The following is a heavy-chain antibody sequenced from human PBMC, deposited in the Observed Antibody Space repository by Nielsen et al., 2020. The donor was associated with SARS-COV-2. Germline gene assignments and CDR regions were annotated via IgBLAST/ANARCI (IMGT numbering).Heavy chain of an antibody. D-gene: IGHD4-23*01. Sequence: GESLKISCAASGFTFSNAWMSWVRQAPGKGLEWVSVIYSGGSTYYADSVKGRFTISRDNSKNTLYLQMNSLRAEDTAVYYCARDRGVGDYGGNPVGYWGQGTLVTVSS. V-gene: IGHV3-66*01. CDR2: IYSGGST. CDR3: ARDRGVGDYGGNPVGY. CDR1: GFTFSNAW. J-gene: IGHJ4*02.